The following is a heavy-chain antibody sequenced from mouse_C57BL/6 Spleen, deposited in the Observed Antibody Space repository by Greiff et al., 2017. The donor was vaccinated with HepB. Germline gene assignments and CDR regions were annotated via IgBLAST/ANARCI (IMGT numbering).Heavy chain of an antibody. D-gene: IGHD2-13*01. CDR3: AREVTYPSVFAY. Sequence: QVQLQQSGPELVKPGASVKISCKASGYAFSSSWMNWVKQRPGKGLEWIGRIYPGDGDTNYNGKFKGKATLTADKSSSTAYMQLSSLTSEDSAVYFCAREVTYPSVFAYWGQGTLVTVSA. J-gene: IGHJ3*01. CDR1: GYAFSSSW. CDR2: IYPGDGDT. V-gene: IGHV1-82*01.